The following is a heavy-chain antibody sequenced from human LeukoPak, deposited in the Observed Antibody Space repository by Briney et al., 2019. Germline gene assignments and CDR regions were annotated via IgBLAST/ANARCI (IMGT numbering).Heavy chain of an antibody. CDR2: ISYDGSNK. CDR1: GFTFSSYG. J-gene: IGHJ4*02. V-gene: IGHV3-30*18. D-gene: IGHD5-12*01. CDR3: AKDERGYSGY. Sequence: GGSLRLSCAASGFTFSSYGIHWVRQAPGKGLEWVAVISYDGSNKYYADSVKGRFTISRDNSKNTLYLQMNSLRAEDTAVYYCAKDERGYSGYWGQGTLVTVSS.